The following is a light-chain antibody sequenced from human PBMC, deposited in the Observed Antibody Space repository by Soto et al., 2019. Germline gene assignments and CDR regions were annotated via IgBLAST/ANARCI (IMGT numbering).Light chain of an antibody. V-gene: IGKV1-5*01. Sequence: DIQMTQSPSSLSPSVGDRVTITCRASRSISDWLAWYQQKPGKAPELLIFDASNLKSGVSSRFSGSGSGIEFTLTISRLQPDDVATYYCLQYSSHSWTFGQGTKVDIK. J-gene: IGKJ1*01. CDR3: LQYSSHSWT. CDR2: DAS. CDR1: RSISDW.